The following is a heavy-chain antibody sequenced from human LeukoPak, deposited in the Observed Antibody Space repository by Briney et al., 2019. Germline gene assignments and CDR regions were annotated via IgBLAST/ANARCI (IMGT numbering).Heavy chain of an antibody. CDR3: AAPSGGTFYAPFAF. Sequence: SETLSLTCTVSGASISSSSHYWGWIRQPPGKGLEWIANIYYSGYTSYNPSLKSRVSISVDTSKNEFSLKLTSVSAADTAVYYCAAPSGGTFYAPFAFWGQGTMFSVSP. D-gene: IGHD1-26*01. CDR2: IYYSGYT. J-gene: IGHJ4*02. V-gene: IGHV4-39*01. CDR1: GASISSSSHY.